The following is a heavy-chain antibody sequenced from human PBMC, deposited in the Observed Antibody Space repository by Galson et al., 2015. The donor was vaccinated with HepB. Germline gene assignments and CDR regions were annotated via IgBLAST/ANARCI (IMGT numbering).Heavy chain of an antibody. D-gene: IGHD3-10*01. CDR3: ARDNHVSGSSIDY. CDR1: GFTFSSYS. V-gene: IGHV3-21*01. CDR2: ISSDSAYI. Sequence: SLRLSCAASGFTFSSYSMDWVRQAPGKGLEWVSSISSDSAYIFFADSVRGRFTISRDNAKNSLYLQLNSLRAEDTAVYYCARDNHVSGSSIDYWGRGTLVTVSS. J-gene: IGHJ4*02.